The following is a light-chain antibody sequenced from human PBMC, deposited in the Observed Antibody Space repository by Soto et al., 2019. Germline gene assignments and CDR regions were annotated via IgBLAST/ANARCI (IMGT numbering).Light chain of an antibody. CDR1: SSDVGDYNY. J-gene: IGLJ3*02. CDR3: SSYAGSNNWV. Sequence: QSALTQPPSASGSPGQSVTISCTGTSSDVGDYNYVSWYQQHPGKAPNLMFYDVSKRPSGVPDRFSGSKSGNTASLTVSGLQAEDEADYYCSSYAGSNNWVFGGGTKLTVL. CDR2: DVS. V-gene: IGLV2-8*01.